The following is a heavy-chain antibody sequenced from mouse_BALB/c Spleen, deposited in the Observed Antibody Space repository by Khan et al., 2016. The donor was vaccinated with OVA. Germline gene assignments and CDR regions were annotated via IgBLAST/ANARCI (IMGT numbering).Heavy chain of an antibody. CDR2: IYPGTGST. Sequence: QVQLQQSGAELVRPGASVKLSCKTSGYIFTSYWIHWVKQRSGQGLEWIARIYPGTGSTHYNEKFKGKATLTADKSSSTAYMQLSSLKAEDSAVYFCARPSDNSGSLFAYWGQGTLVTVSA. CDR1: GYIFTSYW. V-gene: IGHV1S132*01. CDR3: ARPSDNSGSLFAY. D-gene: IGHD3-2*01. J-gene: IGHJ3*01.